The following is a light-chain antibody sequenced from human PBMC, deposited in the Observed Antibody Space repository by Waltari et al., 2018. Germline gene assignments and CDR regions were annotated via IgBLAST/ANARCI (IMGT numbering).Light chain of an antibody. CDR1: QSVGTS. V-gene: IGKV3-20*01. J-gene: IGKJ1*01. CDR2: GAS. CDR3: QHYVRLPAT. Sequence: EVVLTQSPGTLSLSPGERATLACRASQSVGTSLALYQQKPGQAPRLLIFGASRRATGIPDRFSGSGSGTDFSLTISRLEPEDFAVYYCQHYVRLPATFGQGTKVEI.